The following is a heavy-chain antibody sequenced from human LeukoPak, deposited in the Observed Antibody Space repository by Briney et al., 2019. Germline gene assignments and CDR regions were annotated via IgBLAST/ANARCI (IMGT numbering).Heavy chain of an antibody. J-gene: IGHJ6*04. Sequence: ASVKVSCKASGGTFSSYAISWVRQAPGQGLEWMGWISAYNGNTNYAQKLQGRVTMTTDTSTSTAYMELRSLRSDDTAVYYCASGNDFWSGSSPKDVWGKGTTVTVSS. CDR3: ASGNDFWSGSSPKDV. D-gene: IGHD3-3*01. CDR1: GGTFSSYA. CDR2: ISAYNGNT. V-gene: IGHV1-18*01.